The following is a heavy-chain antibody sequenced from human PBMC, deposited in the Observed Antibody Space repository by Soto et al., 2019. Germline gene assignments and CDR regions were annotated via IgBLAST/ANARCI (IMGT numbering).Heavy chain of an antibody. CDR3: AKDCLGSSKVFDF. J-gene: IGHJ3*01. V-gene: IGHV3-30*18. Sequence: GGSLRLSCAVYGFTLSNYGMHWVRQAPGKGLEWVALTSDDGSIKDFVDSVKGRFTISRDNSRNMVYLQMNRLRAEDTAVYYCAKDCLGSSKVFDFCGQGTLVTVSS. CDR1: GFTLSNYG. D-gene: IGHD2-2*01. CDR2: TSDDGSIK.